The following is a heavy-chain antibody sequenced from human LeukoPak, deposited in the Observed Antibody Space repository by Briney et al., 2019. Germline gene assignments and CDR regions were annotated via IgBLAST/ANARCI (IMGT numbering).Heavy chain of an antibody. Sequence: SETLSLTCAVYGGSFSGYYWSWIRQPPGKGLEWIGEINHSGSTNYNPSPKSRVTISVDTSKNQFSLKLSSVTAADTAVYYCARGAGVGSGSYYVDYWGQGTLVTVSS. CDR2: INHSGST. V-gene: IGHV4-34*01. D-gene: IGHD1-26*01. CDR1: GGSFSGYY. CDR3: ARGAGVGSGSYYVDY. J-gene: IGHJ4*02.